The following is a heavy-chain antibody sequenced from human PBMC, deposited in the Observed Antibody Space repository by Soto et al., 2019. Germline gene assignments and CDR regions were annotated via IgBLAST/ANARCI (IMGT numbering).Heavy chain of an antibody. CDR3: ASPTKPLYSYSGMDV. Sequence: QVQLVQSGAEVKKPGSSVKVSCKASGGTCSSYAISWVRQAPGQGLEWMGGIIPIFGTANYAPKFQGRVTITADESTSTAYMQLSSLSSEATAVYYCASPTKPLYSYSGMDVWAQATTVT. CDR2: IIPIFGTA. D-gene: IGHD1-1*01. J-gene: IGHJ6*02. CDR1: GGTCSSYA. V-gene: IGHV1-69*12.